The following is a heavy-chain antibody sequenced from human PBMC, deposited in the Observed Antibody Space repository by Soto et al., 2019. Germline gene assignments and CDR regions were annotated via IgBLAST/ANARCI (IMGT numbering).Heavy chain of an antibody. V-gene: IGHV3-73*01. CDR3: SGPIRSVGP. CDR2: IRNKADSYAT. Sequence: EVQLVESGGGLVQPGESLKLSCAASGFTFSDSTMHWVRQASGKGLEWVGRIRNKADSYATVYAASVKGRFTISRDDSKNMAYLQMNSLKTEDTAVYYCSGPIRSVGPWGQGTLVTVSS. CDR1: GFTFSDST. J-gene: IGHJ5*02.